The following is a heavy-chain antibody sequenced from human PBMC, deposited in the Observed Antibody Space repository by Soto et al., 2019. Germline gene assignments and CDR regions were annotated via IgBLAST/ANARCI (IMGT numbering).Heavy chain of an antibody. V-gene: IGHV3-30*18. CDR1: GFTFSSYG. J-gene: IGHJ4*02. CDR2: ISYDGSNK. Sequence: GGSLRLSCAASGFTFSSYGMHWVRQAPGKGLEWVAVISYDGSNKYYADSVKGRFTISRDNSKNTLYLQMNSLRAEDTAVYYCAKAGRGFGELQYYFDYWGQGTLVTVSS. CDR3: AKAGRGFGELQYYFDY. D-gene: IGHD3-10*01.